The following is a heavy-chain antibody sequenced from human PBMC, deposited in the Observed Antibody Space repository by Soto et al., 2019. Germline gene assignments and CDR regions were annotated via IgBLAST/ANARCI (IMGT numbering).Heavy chain of an antibody. V-gene: IGHV3-30*18. CDR1: GFTFSSYG. CDR3: AKDVDTAMSYYFDY. CDR2: ISYDGSNK. Sequence: TGGSLRLSCAASGFTFSSYGMHWVRQAPGKGLEWVAVISYDGSNKYYADSVKGRFTISRDNSKNTLYLQMNSLRAEDTAVYYCAKDVDTAMSYYFDYWGQGTLVTVSS. J-gene: IGHJ4*02. D-gene: IGHD5-18*01.